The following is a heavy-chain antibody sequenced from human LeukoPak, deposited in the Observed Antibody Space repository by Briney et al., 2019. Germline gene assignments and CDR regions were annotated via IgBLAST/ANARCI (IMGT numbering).Heavy chain of an antibody. CDR1: GFTFSSYE. CDR3: ARGTRHGWELVV. CDR2: ISSSGSII. V-gene: IGHV3-48*03. Sequence: GVSLRLSCAASGFTFSSYEMNWVRQAPGKGLEWVSYISSSGSIISYADSVKGRFTISRDNAKNSLFLQMNSLRAEDTAVYYCARGTRHGWELVVWGQGTLVTVSS. D-gene: IGHD1-26*01. J-gene: IGHJ4*02.